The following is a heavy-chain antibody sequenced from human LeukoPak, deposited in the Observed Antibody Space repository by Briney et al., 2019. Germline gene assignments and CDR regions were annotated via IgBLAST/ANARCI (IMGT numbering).Heavy chain of an antibody. J-gene: IGHJ3*02. CDR3: ARDCGGDCSDAFDI. D-gene: IGHD2-21*02. Sequence: PGGSLRLSCAASGFTVSSYYMSWVRQAPGKGLEWVSLIYGAETTYYADSVKGRFTISRDTSKNTLCLQMNSLRAEDTAVYYCARDCGGDCSDAFDIWGQGTMVTVSS. V-gene: IGHV3-53*01. CDR2: IYGAETT. CDR1: GFTVSSYY.